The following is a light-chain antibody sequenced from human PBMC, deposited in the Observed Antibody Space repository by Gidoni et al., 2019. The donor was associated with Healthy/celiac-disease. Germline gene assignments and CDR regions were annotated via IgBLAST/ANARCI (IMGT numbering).Light chain of an antibody. J-gene: IGKJ3*01. CDR3: QQSYSTPGFT. CDR2: DAS. V-gene: IGKV1-39*01. Sequence: DIQLTQSPCSLSAYVADRVTITCRASQSISSYLNWYPQKPGKAPKLLIYDASSLQSGVPSMFSGSGSGTDVTLTISSLQPEDVATYYCQQSYSTPGFTFGPGTKVDIK. CDR1: QSISSY.